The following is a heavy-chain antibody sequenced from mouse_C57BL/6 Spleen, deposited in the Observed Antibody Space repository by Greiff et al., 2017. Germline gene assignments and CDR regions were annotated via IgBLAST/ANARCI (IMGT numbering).Heavy chain of an antibody. V-gene: IGHV1-80*01. Sequence: QVHVKQSGAELVKPGASVKISCKASGYAFSSYWMNWVKQRPGKGLEWIGQIYPGDGDTNYNGKFKGKATLTADKSSSTAYMQLSSLTSEDSAVYFCARKLPYYFDYWGQGTTLTVSS. CDR3: ARKLPYYFDY. D-gene: IGHD1-1*01. CDR2: IYPGDGDT. J-gene: IGHJ2*01. CDR1: GYAFSSYW.